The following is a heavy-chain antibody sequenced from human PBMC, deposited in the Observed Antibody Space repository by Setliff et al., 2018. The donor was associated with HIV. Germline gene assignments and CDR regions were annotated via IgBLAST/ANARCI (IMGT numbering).Heavy chain of an antibody. CDR2: VYYSGTT. CDR1: DGSISSSSYY. J-gene: IGHJ4*02. CDR3: ARSSRGYYNPLFDY. Sequence: SETLSLTCTVSDGSISSSSYYWAWVRQPPGKGLEWIGSVYYSGTTYISPSLKSRLTISIDRSTNQFSLRLNSMTAADMAMYYCARSSRGYYNPLFDYWGQGTLVTVSS. V-gene: IGHV4-39*01. D-gene: IGHD3-22*01.